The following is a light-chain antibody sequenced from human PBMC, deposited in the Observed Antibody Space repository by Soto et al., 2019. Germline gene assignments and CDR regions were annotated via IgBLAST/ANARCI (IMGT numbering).Light chain of an antibody. Sequence: DIQMTQSPSTLSASVGDRVTITCRASQSISSWLAWYQQKPGKAPKLLIYKASSLESGVPSRFTGIGSETEFTLSISRLQPDDFATYYCQQYNSYPLTFGGGTKVEIK. J-gene: IGKJ4*01. V-gene: IGKV1-5*03. CDR3: QQYNSYPLT. CDR1: QSISSW. CDR2: KAS.